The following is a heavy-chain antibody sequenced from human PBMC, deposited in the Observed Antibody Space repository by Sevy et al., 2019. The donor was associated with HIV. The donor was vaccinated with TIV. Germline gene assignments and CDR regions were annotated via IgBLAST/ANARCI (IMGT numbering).Heavy chain of an antibody. J-gene: IGHJ4*02. CDR3: AADPLGSSGSYFDY. D-gene: IGHD3-22*01. CDR2: IVVGSDNR. CDR1: GFTFSSSA. Sequence: ASVKVSCKASGFTFSSSAVQWVRQARGQRLEWIGWIVVGSDNRNYAQKFQERVTITRDMSTSTVYMELSSLRSEDTAVDYCAADPLGSSGSYFDYWGQGTLVTVSS. V-gene: IGHV1-58*01.